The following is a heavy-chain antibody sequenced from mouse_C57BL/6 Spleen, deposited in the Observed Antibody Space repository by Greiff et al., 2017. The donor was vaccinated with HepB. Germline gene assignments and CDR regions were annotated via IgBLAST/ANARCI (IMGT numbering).Heavy chain of an antibody. Sequence: EVQLQQSGPELVKPGASVKMSCKASGYTFTDYNMHWVKQSHGKSLEWIGYINPNNGGTSYNQKFKGKATLTVNKSSSTAYMELRSLTSEDSAVYYCARRRYYSNLEFAYWGQGTLVTVSA. D-gene: IGHD2-5*01. V-gene: IGHV1-22*01. CDR2: INPNNGGT. CDR1: GYTFTDYN. CDR3: ARRRYYSNLEFAY. J-gene: IGHJ3*01.